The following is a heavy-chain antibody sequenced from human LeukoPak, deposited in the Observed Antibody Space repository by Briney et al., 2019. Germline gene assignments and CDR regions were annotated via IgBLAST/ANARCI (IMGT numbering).Heavy chain of an antibody. CDR1: TFTFSRYW. Sequence: PGGSLRLSCAASTFTFSRYWMSWGRQAPGKGLEWVANIKQDGSEKYYVDSVKGRFTISRDNAKNSLFLQMNNLRAEDTAVYYCARDIGRYFDFGGQGTLVTVSS. D-gene: IGHD3-9*01. J-gene: IGHJ4*02. CDR3: ARDIGRYFDF. V-gene: IGHV3-7*04. CDR2: IKQDGSEK.